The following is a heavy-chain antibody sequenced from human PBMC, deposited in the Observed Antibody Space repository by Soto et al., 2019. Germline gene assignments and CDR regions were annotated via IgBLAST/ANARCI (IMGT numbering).Heavy chain of an antibody. J-gene: IGHJ4*02. CDR1: GFSFSNFA. V-gene: IGHV3-23*01. CDR3: AKVTDVAVIVSALDY. CDR2: ISGSGSST. D-gene: IGHD2-15*01. Sequence: EVQLLESGGGLVQPGGSLRLSCAASGFSFSNFAMSWVRQAPGKGLEWVSGISGSGSSTFYADSVKGRFTISRDNSRNTLYLQMNSLRAEDTAVYYCAKVTDVAVIVSALDYWGQGTLVTVSS.